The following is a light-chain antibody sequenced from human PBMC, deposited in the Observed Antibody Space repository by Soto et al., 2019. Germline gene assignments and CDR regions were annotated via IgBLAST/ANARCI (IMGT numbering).Light chain of an antibody. CDR3: QQRSNWPSWT. J-gene: IGKJ1*01. Sequence: EIVLTQSPATLSLSPGERATLSCRASQSVSSYLAWYQQKPGQAPRLLIYDASNRATGIPARFSGSGSGTDFTLTISSLEPEDFAVYYCQQRSNWPSWTFGQGTNVEIK. CDR2: DAS. CDR1: QSVSSY. V-gene: IGKV3-11*01.